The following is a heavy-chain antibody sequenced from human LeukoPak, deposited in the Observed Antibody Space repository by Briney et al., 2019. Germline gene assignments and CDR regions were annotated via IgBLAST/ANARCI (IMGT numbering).Heavy chain of an antibody. CDR2: ISYSGNT. Sequence: SETLSLTCNVSDGSVSSYYWSWIRQPPGKGLEWIGYISYSGNTNYNPSLKSRVAMSLDTPKNQFSLRLSSVTAADTAVYYCARQRDNALSYFDYWGQGTLVTVSS. D-gene: IGHD1-14*01. J-gene: IGHJ4*02. CDR1: DGSVSSYY. V-gene: IGHV4-59*08. CDR3: ARQRDNALSYFDY.